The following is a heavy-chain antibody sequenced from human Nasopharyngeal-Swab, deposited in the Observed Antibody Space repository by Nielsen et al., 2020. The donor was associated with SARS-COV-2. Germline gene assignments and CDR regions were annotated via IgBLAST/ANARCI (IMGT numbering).Heavy chain of an antibody. CDR3: AREGLAAASDY. Sequence: SETLSLTCTVSGYSISSGYYWGWIRQPPGKGLEWIGSIYHSGSTCYNPSLKSRVTISVDTSKNQFSLKLSSVTAADTAVYYCAREGLAAASDYWGQGTLVTVSS. CDR2: IYHSGST. J-gene: IGHJ4*02. D-gene: IGHD6-13*01. CDR1: GYSISSGYY. V-gene: IGHV4-38-2*02.